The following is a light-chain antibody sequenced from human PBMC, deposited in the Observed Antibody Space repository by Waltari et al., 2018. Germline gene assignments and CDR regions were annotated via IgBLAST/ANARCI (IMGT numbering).Light chain of an antibody. V-gene: IGKV1-5*03. CDR1: QVNGNS. Sequence: DVQMTQSPSTLSASLGARVTITCRAGQVNGNSLAWYQHKPGRAPKLRIFRASDLEAGVPSRFSCSVSGTEFALTISSLQPDDFATYYCQHYSSFSGTFGQGTYLDIQ. CDR2: RAS. J-gene: IGKJ2*01. CDR3: QHYSSFSGT.